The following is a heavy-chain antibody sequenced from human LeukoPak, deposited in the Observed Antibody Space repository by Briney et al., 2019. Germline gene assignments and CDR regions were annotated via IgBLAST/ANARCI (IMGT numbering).Heavy chain of an antibody. Sequence: GGSLRLSCAASGFTFSNYGMGWVRQAPGKGLEWVAFIRYDGTAQYYADSVKGRFTISRDNSKNTLYMQVNSLRAEDTAVYYCARGNSNGFDTWGQGTMVTVSS. V-gene: IGHV3-30*02. CDR1: GFTFSNYG. CDR2: IRYDGTAQ. D-gene: IGHD1-7*01. J-gene: IGHJ3*02. CDR3: ARGNSNGFDT.